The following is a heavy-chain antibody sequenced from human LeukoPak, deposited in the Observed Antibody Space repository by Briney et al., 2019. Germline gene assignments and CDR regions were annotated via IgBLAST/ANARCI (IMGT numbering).Heavy chain of an antibody. V-gene: IGHV5-51*01. CDR1: GYSFTSYW. D-gene: IGHD2-21*02. CDR2: IYPGDSDT. Sequence: GESLKISCKGSGYSFTSYWSGWVRQLPGKGLELVGIIYPGDSDTRYSPTCQVQVTISAAKSISSANLQWSSLKASDTDMYYCARQSGGDDVYFQHWGQGTLVTVSS. CDR3: ARQSGGDDVYFQH. J-gene: IGHJ1*01.